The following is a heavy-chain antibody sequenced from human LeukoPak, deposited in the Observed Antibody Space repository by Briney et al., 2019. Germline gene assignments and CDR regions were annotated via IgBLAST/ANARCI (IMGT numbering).Heavy chain of an antibody. Sequence: PSETLSLTCTVSGGSISRGGYYWSWIRQHPGKGLEWIGYIYYSGSTYYSPSLKSRVTISVGTSKNQFSLKLSSVAAADTAVYYCAAHWEYYCGNSFSVDYWGQGTLVTVSS. CDR3: AAHWEYYCGNSFSVDY. CDR2: IYYSGST. V-gene: IGHV4-31*03. J-gene: IGHJ4*02. CDR1: GGSISRGGYY. D-gene: IGHD4-23*01.